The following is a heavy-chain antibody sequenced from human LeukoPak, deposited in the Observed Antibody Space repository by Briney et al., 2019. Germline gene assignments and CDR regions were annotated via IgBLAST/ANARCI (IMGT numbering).Heavy chain of an antibody. D-gene: IGHD2-2*01. CDR1: GGSISSYY. Sequence: PSETLSLTCTVSGGSISSYYWSWIRQPPGKGLEWIGYIYYSGSTNYNPSLKSRVTISVDASKNQFSLKLSSVIAADTAVYYCARTTEGYCSSASCFGFSYSYYMDVWGKGTTVTISS. CDR3: ARTTEGYCSSASCFGFSYSYYMDV. V-gene: IGHV4-59*01. J-gene: IGHJ6*03. CDR2: IYYSGST.